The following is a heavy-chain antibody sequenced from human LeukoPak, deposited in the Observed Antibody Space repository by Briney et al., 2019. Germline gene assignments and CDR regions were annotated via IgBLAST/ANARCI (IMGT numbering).Heavy chain of an antibody. D-gene: IGHD4-11*01. Sequence: SVKVSCKASGDTFNSVALSWVRLAPGQGLEWMGGIIPVFGTANYAQRFLGRVTITSDEATSTAYMEINSLTSEDTAVYYCARLSDPSKSPGPLDIWGKGTTVTVSS. CDR1: GDTFNSVA. CDR2: IIPVFGTA. J-gene: IGHJ6*04. CDR3: ARLSDPSKSPGPLDI. V-gene: IGHV1-69*13.